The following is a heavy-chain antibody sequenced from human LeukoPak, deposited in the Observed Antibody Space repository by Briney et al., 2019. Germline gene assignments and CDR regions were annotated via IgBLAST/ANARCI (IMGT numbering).Heavy chain of an antibody. CDR3: ARWMTYYYDSSGYYDAFDI. J-gene: IGHJ3*02. CDR1: GYTFTSYG. CDR2: ISAYNGNT. D-gene: IGHD3-22*01. V-gene: IGHV1-18*01. Sequence: GASAKVSCKASGYTFTSYGISWVRQAPGQGLEWMGWISAYNGNTNYAQKLQGRVTMTTDTPTSTAYMELRSLRSDDTAVYYCARWMTYYYDSSGYYDAFDIWGQGTMVTVSS.